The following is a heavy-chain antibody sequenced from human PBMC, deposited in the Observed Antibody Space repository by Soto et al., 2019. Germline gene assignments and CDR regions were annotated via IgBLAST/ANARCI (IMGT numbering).Heavy chain of an antibody. J-gene: IGHJ4*02. CDR1: GDSISSSIW. V-gene: IGHV4-4*02. D-gene: IGHD3-10*01. Sequence: SETLSLTCTVSGDSISSSIWWGCFRQPPGKGLEWIAEIYHTGSTSYYPSLKSRVSMPVDKSKNQFSLKVNSVTAADTAVYYCARRRDGSGYLDYWGQGMLVTVSS. CDR3: ARRRDGSGYLDY. CDR2: IYHTGST.